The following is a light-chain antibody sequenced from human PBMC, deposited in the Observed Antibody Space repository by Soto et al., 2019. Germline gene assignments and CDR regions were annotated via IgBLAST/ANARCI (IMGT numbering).Light chain of an antibody. CDR3: SSYTSSTTLVV. J-gene: IGLJ2*01. CDR2: DVS. Sequence: QSVLTQPASVSGSPGQSINISCTGTSSDVGGYNYVSWYQQHPGKAPKLMIYDVSNRPSGVSNRFSGSKSGNTASLTISGLQAEDEADYYCSSYTSSTTLVVFGGGTKLTVL. V-gene: IGLV2-14*01. CDR1: SSDVGGYNY.